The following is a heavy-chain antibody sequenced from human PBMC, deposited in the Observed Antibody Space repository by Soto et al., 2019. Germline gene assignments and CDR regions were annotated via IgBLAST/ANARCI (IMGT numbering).Heavy chain of an antibody. Sequence: TLSLTCTVSGGSISSYYWSWIRQPPGKGLEWIGYIYYSGSTNYNPSLKSRVTISVDTSKNQFSLKLSSVTAADTAVYYCARDRGPGYDFWSGYPTRGGFDPWGQGTLVTVSS. V-gene: IGHV4-59*01. CDR2: IYYSGST. CDR3: ARDRGPGYDFWSGYPTRGGFDP. D-gene: IGHD3-3*01. J-gene: IGHJ5*02. CDR1: GGSISSYY.